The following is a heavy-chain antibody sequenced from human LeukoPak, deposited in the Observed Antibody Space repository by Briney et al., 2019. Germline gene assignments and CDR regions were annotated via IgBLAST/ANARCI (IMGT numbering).Heavy chain of an antibody. CDR3: AKVRDSSCYYEGNFDF. CDR2: ISGSGGST. Sequence: GGSLRLSCAASGFTFSSFGLSWVRQAPGKGLEWVSAISGSGGSTYYADSVKGRFTISRDNSKNTLYMQMKRLRDEDTAVYYCAKVRDSSCYYEGNFDFWGPGTLVTVSS. V-gene: IGHV3-23*01. CDR1: GFTFSSFG. J-gene: IGHJ4*02. D-gene: IGHD3-22*01.